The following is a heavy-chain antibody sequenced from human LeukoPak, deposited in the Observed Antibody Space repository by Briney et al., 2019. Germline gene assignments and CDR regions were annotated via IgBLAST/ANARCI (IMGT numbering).Heavy chain of an antibody. D-gene: IGHD1-1*01. CDR1: GGTFSSYA. V-gene: IGHV1-69*05. CDR3: AYNGAMPYYYYYMDV. CDR2: IIPIFGTA. J-gene: IGHJ6*03. Sequence: GASVKVSCKASGGTFSSYAISWVRQAPGQGLEWMGGIIPIFGTANYAQKFQGRVTITTDESTSTAYMELSSLRSEDTAVYYCAYNGAMPYYYYYMDVWGKGTTVTVSS.